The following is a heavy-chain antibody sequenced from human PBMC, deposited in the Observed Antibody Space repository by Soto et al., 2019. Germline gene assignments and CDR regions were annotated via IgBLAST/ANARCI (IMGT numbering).Heavy chain of an antibody. CDR1: GYSFTSYW. CDR3: ARHYVGNNWFDP. D-gene: IGHD3-16*01. V-gene: IGHV5-10-1*01. J-gene: IGHJ5*02. CDR2: IDPSDSYT. Sequence: GESLKISCKGSGYSFTSYWISWVRQMPGKGLEWMGRIDPSDSYTNYSPSFQGHVTISADKSISTAYLQWSSLKASDTAMYYCARHYVGNNWFDPWGQGTLVTVPS.